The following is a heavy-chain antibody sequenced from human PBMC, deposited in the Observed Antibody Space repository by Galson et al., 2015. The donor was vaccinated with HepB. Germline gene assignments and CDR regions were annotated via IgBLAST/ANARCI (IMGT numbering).Heavy chain of an antibody. CDR3: AKGVKYDYIWGTYTSHPLDF. J-gene: IGHJ4*02. V-gene: IGHV3-30*18. CDR1: GLTFSSYH. D-gene: IGHD3-16*01. CDR2: ISYDGTNK. Sequence: SLRLSCAASGLTFSSYHMHWVRQAPGKGLEWVAFISYDGTNKYYPDSVKGRFTASRDNSKNTLYLQMNSLRAEDTAVYYCAKGVKYDYIWGTYTSHPLDFCGQGTLVTVSS.